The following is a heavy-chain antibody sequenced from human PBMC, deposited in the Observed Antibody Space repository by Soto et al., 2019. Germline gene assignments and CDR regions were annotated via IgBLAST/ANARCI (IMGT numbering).Heavy chain of an antibody. D-gene: IGHD2-15*01. CDR1: GFTVSSNY. CDR2: IYSGGST. J-gene: IGHJ6*02. V-gene: IGHV3-53*01. Sequence: GGSLRLSCAASGFTVSSNYMSWVRQAPGKGLEWVSVIYSGGSTYYADSVKGRFTISRDNSKNTLYLQMNSLRAEDTAVYYCARDLLVAALGNYYGMDVWGQGTTVTVSS. CDR3: ARDLLVAALGNYYGMDV.